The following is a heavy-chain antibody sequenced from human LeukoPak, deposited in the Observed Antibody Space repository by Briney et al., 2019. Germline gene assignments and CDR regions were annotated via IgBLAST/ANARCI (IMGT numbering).Heavy chain of an antibody. Sequence: PSETLSLTCAVYGGSFSGYYWSWLRQPPGKGLEWIGEINHSGSTNYNPSLKSRVTISVDTSKNQFSLKLSSVTAADTAVYYCARGLLYYYGSGSYFWFDPWGQGTLVTVSS. CDR1: GGSFSGYY. D-gene: IGHD3-10*01. CDR2: INHSGST. CDR3: ARGLLYYYGSGSYFWFDP. V-gene: IGHV4-34*01. J-gene: IGHJ5*02.